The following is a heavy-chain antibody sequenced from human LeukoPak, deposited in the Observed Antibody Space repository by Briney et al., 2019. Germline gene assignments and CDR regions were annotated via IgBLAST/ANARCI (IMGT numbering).Heavy chain of an antibody. Sequence: QPGGSLRLFCAASGFSFNTYAMHWVRQAPGKGLEYVSAINYNGDSTYYANSVKGRFIISRDNSKKPLFLQMGSLRAEDTAVYYCARDSGGDTYNDNFDSWGQGTLVTVS. CDR1: GFSFNTYA. D-gene: IGHD3-22*01. CDR3: ARDSGGDTYNDNFDS. J-gene: IGHJ4*02. V-gene: IGHV3-64*01. CDR2: INYNGDST.